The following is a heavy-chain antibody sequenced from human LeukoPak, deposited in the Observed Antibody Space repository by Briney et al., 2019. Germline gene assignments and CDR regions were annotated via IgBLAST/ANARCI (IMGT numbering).Heavy chain of an antibody. J-gene: IGHJ4*02. Sequence: ASVKVSCKASGYTFTGYYMHWVRPAPGQGLEWMGWINPNSGGTNYAQKFQGRVTMTRDTSISTAYMELSRLRSDDTAVYYCARSRGYYYDSSGYSDYWGQGTLVTVSS. CDR1: GYTFTGYY. CDR2: INPNSGGT. D-gene: IGHD3-22*01. CDR3: ARSRGYYYDSSGYSDY. V-gene: IGHV1-2*02.